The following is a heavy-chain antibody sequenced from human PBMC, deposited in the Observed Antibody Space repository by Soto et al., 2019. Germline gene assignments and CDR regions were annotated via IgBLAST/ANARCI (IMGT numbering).Heavy chain of an antibody. CDR2: IYYSGST. J-gene: IGHJ5*02. CDR3: ARASEGGDYADWNWFDP. V-gene: IGHV4-59*08. CDR1: GGSISSYY. D-gene: IGHD4-17*01. Sequence: SETLSLTCTVSGGSISSYYWSWIRQPPGKGLEWIGYIYYSGSTNYNPSLKSRVTISVDTSKNQFSLKLSSVTAADTAVYYCARASEGGDYADWNWFDPWGQGTLVTVSS.